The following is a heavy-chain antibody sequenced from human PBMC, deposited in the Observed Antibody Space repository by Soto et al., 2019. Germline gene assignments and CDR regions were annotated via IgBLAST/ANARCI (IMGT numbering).Heavy chain of an antibody. Sequence: EVQLLESGGALEHPGGSLRLSCAAAGFAFSTYAMTWVRQAPGKGLEWVSVISGSGGSSYYAASVKGRFTISRDNSNNTLFLHMNGLRAEDTAVYYCAKVTKRAAAGRYEYYKYGMDVWGQGTTVTVSS. J-gene: IGHJ6*02. D-gene: IGHD6-13*01. CDR2: ISGSGGSS. V-gene: IGHV3-23*01. CDR3: AKVTKRAAAGRYEYYKYGMDV. CDR1: GFAFSTYA.